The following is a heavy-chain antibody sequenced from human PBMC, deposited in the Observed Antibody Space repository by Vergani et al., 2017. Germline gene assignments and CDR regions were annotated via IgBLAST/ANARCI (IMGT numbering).Heavy chain of an antibody. CDR3: STSGKNGGLSPGYYYDYGMDV. Sequence: QVQLVQSGAEVKKPGSSVKVSCKASGGTFSSYAISWVRQAPGQGLEWMGRIIPILGIANDAHKFQGRVTITADQSTSTAYMELRSLSSEDTAVYYCSTSGKNGGLSPGYYYDYGMDVGGQGTTVTVSS. J-gene: IGHJ6*02. D-gene: IGHD2-15*01. CDR1: GGTFSSYA. CDR2: IIPILGIA. V-gene: IGHV1-69*09.